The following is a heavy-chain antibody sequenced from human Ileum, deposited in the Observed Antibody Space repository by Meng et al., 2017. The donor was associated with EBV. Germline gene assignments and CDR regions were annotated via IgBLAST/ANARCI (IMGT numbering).Heavy chain of an antibody. Sequence: QEQPQASGPGLVQPSGTLSLTCAVSGGSISSSNWWSWARQPPGKGLEWIGEIYHSGSTNYNPSLKSRVTMSVDKSKNQFSLNLSSVTAADTAVYYCARVGQWLPIDYWGQGTLVTVSS. CDR1: GGSISSSNW. CDR3: ARVGQWLPIDY. D-gene: IGHD6-19*01. CDR2: IYHSGST. V-gene: IGHV4-4*02. J-gene: IGHJ4*02.